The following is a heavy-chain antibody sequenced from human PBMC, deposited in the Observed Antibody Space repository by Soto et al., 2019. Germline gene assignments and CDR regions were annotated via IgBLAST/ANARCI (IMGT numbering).Heavy chain of an antibody. CDR3: ARDRYSYYDFWSGSLPYYYFGMDV. V-gene: IGHV3-7*01. CDR1: GFTFSSYW. Sequence: EVQLVESGGGLVQPGGSLRLSCAASGFTFSSYWMSWVRQAPGKGLEWVANIKQDGSEKYYVDSVKGRLTISRGNAKNSLYLQMNSLRAGDTAVYYCARDRYSYYDFWSGSLPYYYFGMDVWGKGTTVTVSS. D-gene: IGHD3-3*01. CDR2: IKQDGSEK. J-gene: IGHJ6*04.